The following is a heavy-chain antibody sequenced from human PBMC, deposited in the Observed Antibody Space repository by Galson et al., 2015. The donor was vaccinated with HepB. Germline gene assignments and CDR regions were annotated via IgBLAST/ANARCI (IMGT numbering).Heavy chain of an antibody. CDR1: GGTFRTYT. V-gene: IGHV1-69*13. J-gene: IGHJ4*02. CDR2: IIPLFGTA. D-gene: IGHD5-18*01. Sequence: SVKVSCKASGGTFRTYTISWVRQAPGQGLEWMGGIIPLFGTAKYAQKFQDRVSITADGSTSTIYMELTSLRSDDTAVYYCAREGSAETAVISPFDDWGQGTLVIVSS. CDR3: AREGSAETAVISPFDD.